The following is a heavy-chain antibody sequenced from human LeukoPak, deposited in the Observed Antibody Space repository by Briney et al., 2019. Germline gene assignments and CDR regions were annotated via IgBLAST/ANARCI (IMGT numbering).Heavy chain of an antibody. V-gene: IGHV3-30*03. CDR1: GFTFSSYG. J-gene: IGHJ6*02. D-gene: IGHD2-8*01. CDR3: AREDGYYYYGMDV. Sequence: GGSLRLSCAASGFTFSSYGMHWVRQAPGKGLEWVAVISYDGSNKYYADSVKGRFTISRDNSKNTLYLQMNSLRAEDTAVYYCAREDGYYYYGMDVWGQGTTVTVSS. CDR2: ISYDGSNK.